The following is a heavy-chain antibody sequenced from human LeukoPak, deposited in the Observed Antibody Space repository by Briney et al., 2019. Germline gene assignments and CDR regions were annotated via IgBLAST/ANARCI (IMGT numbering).Heavy chain of an antibody. V-gene: IGHV1-3*01. CDR1: GYTFTSYA. J-gene: IGHJ6*02. CDR2: INAGNGNT. D-gene: IGHD2-2*01. Sequence: ASVKVSCKASGYTFTSYAMHWVRQAPGQRLERMGWINAGNGNTKYSQKFQGRVTITRDTSASTAYMELSSLRSEDTAVYYCARVKDIVVVPAALYYYGMDVWGQGTTVTVSS. CDR3: ARVKDIVVVPAALYYYGMDV.